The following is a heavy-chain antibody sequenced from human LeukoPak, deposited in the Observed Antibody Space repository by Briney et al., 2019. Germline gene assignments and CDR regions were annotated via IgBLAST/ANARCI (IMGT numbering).Heavy chain of an antibody. D-gene: IGHD2-21*02. CDR1: GFTFSSYA. Sequence: GGSLRLSCAASGFTFSSYAMSWVRQAPGKGLEWVSAISGSGGSTYYADSVKGRFTISRDNSKNTLYLQMSSLRAEDTAVYYCAKDGGRVVTARNLDYWGQGTLVTVSS. CDR2: ISGSGGST. CDR3: AKDGGRVVTARNLDY. J-gene: IGHJ4*02. V-gene: IGHV3-23*01.